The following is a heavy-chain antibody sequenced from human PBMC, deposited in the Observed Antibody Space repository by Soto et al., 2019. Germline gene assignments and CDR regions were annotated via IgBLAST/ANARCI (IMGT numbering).Heavy chain of an antibody. CDR3: ARDKRDLRFLEWSYYFDF. CDR1: GFSFSNYN. Sequence: LRLSCAASGFSFSNYNMNWVRQAPGKGLEWVAYISDSSSTIYYADSVKGRFTISRDNSKNTLYLQMNSLRAEDTAVYYCARDKRDLRFLEWSYYFDFWGQGTLVTVSS. CDR2: ISDSSSTI. D-gene: IGHD3-3*01. J-gene: IGHJ4*02. V-gene: IGHV3-48*01.